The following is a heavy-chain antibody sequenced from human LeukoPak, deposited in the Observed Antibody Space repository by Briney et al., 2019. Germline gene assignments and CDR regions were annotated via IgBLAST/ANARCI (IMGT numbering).Heavy chain of an antibody. CDR2: IYYSGST. CDR1: GGSISSYY. J-gene: IGHJ3*02. D-gene: IGHD1-26*01. CDR3: ARAPPKWELPPRAFDI. V-gene: IGHV4-59*01. Sequence: SETLSLTCTVSGGSISSYYWSWIRQPPGKGLEWIGYIYYSGSTNYNPSLKSRVTISVDTSKNQFSPKLSSVTAADTAVYYCARAPPKWELPPRAFDIWGQGTMVTVSS.